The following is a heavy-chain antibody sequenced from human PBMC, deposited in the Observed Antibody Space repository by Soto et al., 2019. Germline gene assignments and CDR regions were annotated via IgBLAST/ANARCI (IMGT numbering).Heavy chain of an antibody. Sequence: PSETLSLTCTVSGGSISSSSYYWGWIRQPPGKGLEWIGSIYYSGSTYYNPSLKSRVTISVDTSKNQFSLKLSSVTAADTAVYYCARHLYYYYGMDVWDQGTTVTVSS. CDR2: IYYSGST. CDR3: ARHLYYYYGMDV. CDR1: GGSISSSSYY. V-gene: IGHV4-39*01. J-gene: IGHJ6*02.